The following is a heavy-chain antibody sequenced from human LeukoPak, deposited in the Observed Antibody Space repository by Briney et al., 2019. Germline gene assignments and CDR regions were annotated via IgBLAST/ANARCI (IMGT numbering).Heavy chain of an antibody. CDR3: ARDLGGSYGWVAFDI. CDR2: INPNSGGT. Sequence: GASVKVSCKASGYTFTGYYMHWVRQAPGQGLEWMGWINPNSGGTNYAQKFQGRVTMTRNTSISTAYMELSRLRSDDTAVYYCARDLGGSYGWVAFDIWGQGTMVTVSS. V-gene: IGHV1-2*02. D-gene: IGHD1-26*01. J-gene: IGHJ3*02. CDR1: GYTFTGYY.